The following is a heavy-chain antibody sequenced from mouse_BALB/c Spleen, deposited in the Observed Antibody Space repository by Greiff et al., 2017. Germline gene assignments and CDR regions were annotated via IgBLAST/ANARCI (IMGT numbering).Heavy chain of an antibody. D-gene: IGHD1-1*01. V-gene: IGHV14-3*02. CDR3: ARTLVLGVAGAMDY. CDR1: GFNIKDTY. J-gene: IGHJ4*01. CDR2: IDPANGNT. Sequence: VQLQQSGAELVKPGASVKLSCTASGFNIKDTYMHWVKQRPEQGLEWIGRIDPANGNTKYDPKFQGKATITADTSSNTAYLQLSSLTSEDTAVYYCARTLVLGVAGAMDYWGQGTSVTVSS.